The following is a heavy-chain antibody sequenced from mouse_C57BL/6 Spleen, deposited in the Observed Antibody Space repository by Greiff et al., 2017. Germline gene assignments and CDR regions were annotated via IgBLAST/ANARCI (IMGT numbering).Heavy chain of an antibody. V-gene: IGHV1-80*01. CDR2: IYPGDGDT. Sequence: QVQLKQSGAELVKPGASVKISCKASGYAFSSYWMNWVKQRPGKGLEWIGQIYPGDGDTNYNGKFKGKATLTADKSSSTAYMQLSSLTSEDSAVYCCAREDGYDRYFDYWGQGTTLTVSS. CDR1: GYAFSSYW. J-gene: IGHJ2*01. D-gene: IGHD2-2*01. CDR3: AREDGYDRYFDY.